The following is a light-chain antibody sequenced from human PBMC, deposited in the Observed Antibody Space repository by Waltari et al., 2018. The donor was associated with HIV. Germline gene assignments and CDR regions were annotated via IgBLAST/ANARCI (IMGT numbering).Light chain of an antibody. J-gene: IGLJ2*01. CDR2: ANK. CDR1: SSNIGSYT. V-gene: IGLV1-44*01. CDR3: ATWDASLSGPV. Sequence: QSELTQPPSASGTPGQRVTISCSGSSSNIGSYTVNWYQQLPGTAPKLLIYANKQRPSGVPDRFSGSQSDTSVSLAIGGLQSEDEADYYCATWDASLSGPVCGGGTKLTVL.